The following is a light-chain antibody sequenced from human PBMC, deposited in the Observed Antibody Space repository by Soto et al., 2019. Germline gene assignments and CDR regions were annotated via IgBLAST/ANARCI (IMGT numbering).Light chain of an antibody. CDR2: GAS. V-gene: IGKV3-20*01. J-gene: IGKJ1*01. CDR3: QQYGSSPRT. CDR1: QTVTRSY. Sequence: EIVLTHSPGTMSLSPGERVTLSCSASQTVTRSYLAWYQQKPGQAPRLLIYGASIRATGIPDRFSGSGSGTDFTLTISRLEPEDFAVYYCQQYGSSPRTFGQGTKVHI.